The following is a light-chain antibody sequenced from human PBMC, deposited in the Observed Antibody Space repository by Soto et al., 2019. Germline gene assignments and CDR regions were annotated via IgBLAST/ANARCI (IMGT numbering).Light chain of an antibody. J-gene: IGLJ2*01. CDR3: QSYDISLSVV. CDR1: SSNIGAGYD. Sequence: QSVLTQPPSVSWAPGQRVTIACTGSSSNIGAGYDVHWYHQLPGTAPKLLIYGNSNRPSGVPDRFSGSKSGTSASLAITGLQADDEADYYCQSYDISLSVVFGGGTKLTVL. V-gene: IGLV1-40*01. CDR2: GNS.